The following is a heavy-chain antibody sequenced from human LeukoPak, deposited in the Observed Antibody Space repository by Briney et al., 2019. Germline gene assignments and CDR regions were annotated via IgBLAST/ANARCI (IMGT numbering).Heavy chain of an antibody. CDR3: AKRLAVTGRYSFGH. CDR2: VYYSGIT. CDR1: GVSITTYY. V-gene: IGHV4-59*08. D-gene: IGHD6-19*01. J-gene: IGHJ4*02. Sequence: PSETLSLTCSVSGVSITTYYWSWVRQPPGKGLEWVGYVYYSGITNYNPSLKSRVTISVDRSKNQFTLKLTSKPAADTAVYYCAKRLAVTGRYSFGHWGQGTLITVSA.